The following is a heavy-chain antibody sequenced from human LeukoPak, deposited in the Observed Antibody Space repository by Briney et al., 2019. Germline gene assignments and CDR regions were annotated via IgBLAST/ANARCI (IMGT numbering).Heavy chain of an antibody. Sequence: GGSLRLSCAASGFTFSSYAMSWVRQAPGKGLEWVSAISGSGGSTYSADSVKGRFTISRDNSKNTLCLQMNTLGAEDTAVYYCAKALPIAVARDAFDIWGQGTMVTVSS. CDR3: AKALPIAVARDAFDI. D-gene: IGHD6-19*01. CDR1: GFTFSSYA. J-gene: IGHJ3*02. V-gene: IGHV3-23*01. CDR2: ISGSGGST.